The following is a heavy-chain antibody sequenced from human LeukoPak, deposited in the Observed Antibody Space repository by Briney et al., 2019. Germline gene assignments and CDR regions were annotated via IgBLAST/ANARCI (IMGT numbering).Heavy chain of an antibody. CDR1: EFIFSSYG. CDR3: ARGATHNLDY. V-gene: IGHV3-33*01. CDR2: IWDDGSEK. Sequence: GGSLRLSCEASEFIFSSYGMHWVRQAPGKGLEWVAAIWDDGSEKYYGDSVRGRFTISRDNSKNTLYLQMDSLRAEDTAVYYRARGATHNLDYWGQGTLVTVSS. D-gene: IGHD1-14*01. J-gene: IGHJ4*02.